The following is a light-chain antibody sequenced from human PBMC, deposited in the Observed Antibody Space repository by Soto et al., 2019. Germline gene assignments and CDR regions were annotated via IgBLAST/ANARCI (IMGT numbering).Light chain of an antibody. J-gene: IGLJ2*01. CDR1: SSNIGAGYD. V-gene: IGLV1-40*01. CDR3: QSYDSSLSAVV. CDR2: GNS. Sequence: QSVLTQPPSVSGAPGQRVTISCTGSSSNIGAGYDVHWYQQLPGTAPKLLIYGNSNRPSGVPDRFSGSKSGTSASLAITGLQAEDEADYYCQSYDSSLSAVVFGRGTKLTVL.